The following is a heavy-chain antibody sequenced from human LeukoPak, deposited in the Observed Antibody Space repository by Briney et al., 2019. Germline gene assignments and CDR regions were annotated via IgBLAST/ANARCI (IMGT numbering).Heavy chain of an antibody. CDR2: ISYSGST. CDR3: ARRVYSGSYNWYFDL. CDR1: GGSISTSTYY. Sequence: SETLSLTCTVSGGSISTSTYYWGWIRQPPGKGLECNGSISYSGSTYNNPSLKSRVTISVDTSKNQFSLKLSSVTAPDTTVYYCARRVYSGSYNWYFDLWGRGTLVTVSS. V-gene: IGHV4-39*01. D-gene: IGHD1-26*01. J-gene: IGHJ2*01.